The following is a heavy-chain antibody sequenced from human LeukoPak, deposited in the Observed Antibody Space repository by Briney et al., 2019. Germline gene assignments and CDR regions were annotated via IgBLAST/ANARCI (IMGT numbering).Heavy chain of an antibody. CDR3: ARVANYDSSGYYEDLDP. J-gene: IGHJ5*02. V-gene: IGHV1-2*02. CDR2: INPNSGGT. D-gene: IGHD3-22*01. CDR1: GYTFTGYY. Sequence: ASVKVSCKASGYTFTGYYMHWLRQAPGQGLEWMGWINPNSGGTNYAQKFQGRVTMTRDTSISTAYMELSRLSSDDTAVYYCARVANYDSSGYYEDLDPWGQGTLVTVSS.